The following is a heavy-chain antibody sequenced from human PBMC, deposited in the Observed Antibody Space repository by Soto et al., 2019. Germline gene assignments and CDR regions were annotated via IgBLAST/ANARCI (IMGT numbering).Heavy chain of an antibody. CDR2: ISSGSSYI. Sequence: GGSLRLSCSASGFTFSSHSMNWVRQAPGKGLEWVSSISSGSSYIYYADSVKGRFTISRDNAKNSLYLQMNSLRAEDTAVYHCAREVYCGGDCYSRDAFDIWGQGTMVTVSS. CDR1: GFTFSSHS. V-gene: IGHV3-21*01. CDR3: AREVYCGGDCYSRDAFDI. D-gene: IGHD2-21*02. J-gene: IGHJ3*02.